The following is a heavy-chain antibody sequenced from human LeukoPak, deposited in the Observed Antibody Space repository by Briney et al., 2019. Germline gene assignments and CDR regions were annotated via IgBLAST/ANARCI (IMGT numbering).Heavy chain of an antibody. V-gene: IGHV3-23*01. CDR3: VRGGISRYYGMDV. D-gene: IGHD2-15*01. J-gene: IGHJ6*02. CDR1: GFTFSSYA. Sequence: GGSLRLSCAASGFTFSSYAMSWVRQAPGKGLEWVSAISGSGGSTYYADSVKGRFTISRDNSKSTLYLQMNSLRAEDTAVYYCVRGGISRYYGMDVWGQGTTVTVSS. CDR2: ISGSGGST.